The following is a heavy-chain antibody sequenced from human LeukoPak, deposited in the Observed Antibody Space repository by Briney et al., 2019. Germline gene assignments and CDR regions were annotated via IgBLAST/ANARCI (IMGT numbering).Heavy chain of an antibody. J-gene: IGHJ5*02. V-gene: IGHV4-39*01. Sequence: SETLSLTCTVSGGSISSSFYYWGWIRQPPGKGLEWIGSIYYSGSTHYNPSLKSRVTISVDTSKNEFSLKLSSVTAADTAVYYYASYCYSTSCYHKRAFDPWGQGTLVTVSS. CDR3: ASYCYSTSCYHKRAFDP. D-gene: IGHD2-2*01. CDR2: IYYSGST. CDR1: GGSISSSFYY.